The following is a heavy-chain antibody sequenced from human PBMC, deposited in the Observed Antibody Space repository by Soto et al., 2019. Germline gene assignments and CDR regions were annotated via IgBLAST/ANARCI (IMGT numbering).Heavy chain of an antibody. J-gene: IGHJ6*02. D-gene: IGHD6-6*01. CDR3: ARTNIEYSSSFQNYYYYYGMDV. V-gene: IGHV3-30-3*01. Sequence: GGSLRLSCAASGFTFSSYAMHWVRQAPGKGLEWVAVISYDGSNKYYADSVKGRFTISRDNSKNTLYLQMNSLRAEDTAVYYCARTNIEYSSSFQNYYYYYGMDVWGQGTKVTVYS. CDR2: ISYDGSNK. CDR1: GFTFSSYA.